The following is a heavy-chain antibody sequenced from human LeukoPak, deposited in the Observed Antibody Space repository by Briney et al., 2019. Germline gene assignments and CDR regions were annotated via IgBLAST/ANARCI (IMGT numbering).Heavy chain of an antibody. Sequence: SSETLSLTCTVSGASISSSYWSWVRQPPGKRLEWIGFIYYNGNTNSNPSLKSRVTISADTSKNQFSLKLTSVTAADTAVYYCVRGNYDNRGYSNAFDIWGQGAMVTVSS. V-gene: IGHV4-59*01. J-gene: IGHJ3*02. CDR2: IYYNGNT. CDR3: VRGNYDNRGYSNAFDI. D-gene: IGHD3-22*01. CDR1: GASISSSY.